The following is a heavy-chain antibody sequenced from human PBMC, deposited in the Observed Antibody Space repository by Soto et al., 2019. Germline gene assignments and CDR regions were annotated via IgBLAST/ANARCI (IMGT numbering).Heavy chain of an antibody. J-gene: IGHJ3*01. V-gene: IGHV1-69*02. CDR1: GGTFDSYS. CDR3: ATGAVGGRQQLVRDAFDF. CDR2: VAPIFDFS. Sequence: QVQLVQSGAEVKKPGSSLRVSCRASGGTFDSYSISWVRQAPGQGLEWLGKVAPIFDFSRYAPKFQCRGTITADKSTSMAYMDLSGLTSQDTAVYYCATGAVGGRQQLVRDAFDFWGQGTKVTVSS. D-gene: IGHD6-13*01.